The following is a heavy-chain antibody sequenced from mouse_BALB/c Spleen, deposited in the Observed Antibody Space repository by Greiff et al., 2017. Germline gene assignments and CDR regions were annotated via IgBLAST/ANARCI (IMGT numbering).Heavy chain of an antibody. CDR1: GFNIKDTY. V-gene: IGHV14-3*02. D-gene: IGHD2-14*01. CDR2: IDPANGNT. CDR3: ARSVYDVDYAMDY. J-gene: IGHJ4*01. Sequence: VQLQQSGAELVKPGASVKLSCTASGFNIKDTYMHWVKQRPEQGLEWIGRIDPANGNTKYDPKFQGKATITEDTSSNTAYLQLSSLTSEDTAVYYCARSVYDVDYAMDYWGQGTSVTVSS.